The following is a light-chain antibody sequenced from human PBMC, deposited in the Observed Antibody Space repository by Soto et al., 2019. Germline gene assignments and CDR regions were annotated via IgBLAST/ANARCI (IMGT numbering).Light chain of an antibody. CDR3: SSYISGSTPHV. V-gene: IGLV2-14*01. Sequence: QSVLTQPASVSGSPGQSITISCSGTNSDVGGSNYVSWYQQYPGKAPKLMIYDVSNRPSGVSNRFSGSKSGNTASLTISGLQPQDQADYYCSSYISGSTPHVFGTGTKVXVL. CDR1: NSDVGGSNY. CDR2: DVS. J-gene: IGLJ1*01.